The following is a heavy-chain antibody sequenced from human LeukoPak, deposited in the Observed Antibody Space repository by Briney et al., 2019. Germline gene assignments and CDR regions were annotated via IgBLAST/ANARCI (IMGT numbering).Heavy chain of an antibody. CDR1: GFTFSVYG. CDR3: ARARGGTGIDYVAPFKASYNYGLDV. D-gene: IGHD4-17*01. Sequence: GGSLRLSCAASGFTFSVYGMHWVRQAPGKGLEWVAFIRNDGSNKYYADSVKGRFTISRDNAKSSLYLQMNSLRAEDTAVYYCARARGGTGIDYVAPFKASYNYGLDVWGQGTTVTDSS. CDR2: IRNDGSNK. V-gene: IGHV3-30*02. J-gene: IGHJ6*02.